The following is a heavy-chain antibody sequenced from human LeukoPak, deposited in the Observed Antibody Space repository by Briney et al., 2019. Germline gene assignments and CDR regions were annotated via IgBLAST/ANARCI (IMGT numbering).Heavy chain of an antibody. CDR1: GGSFSGYY. Sequence: SETLSLTCAVYGGSFSGYYWSWIRQPPGKGLEWIGEINHSGSTNYNPSLKSRVTISVDTSKNQFSLKLSPVTAADTAVYYCARAADSVDYFDYWGQGTLVTVSS. D-gene: IGHD3-22*01. CDR2: INHSGST. J-gene: IGHJ4*02. CDR3: ARAADSVDYFDY. V-gene: IGHV4-34*01.